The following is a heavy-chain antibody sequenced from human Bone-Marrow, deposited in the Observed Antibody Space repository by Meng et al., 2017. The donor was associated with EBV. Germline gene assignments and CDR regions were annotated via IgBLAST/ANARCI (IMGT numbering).Heavy chain of an antibody. V-gene: IGHV2-5*02. CDR2: IYWDDDK. J-gene: IGHJ4*02. CDR3: AHRLSSGWYDY. Sequence: ITLKESGPTRVKPTQTLTLTCSFSGFSLSTDGEGVGWICQPPGNALEWLALIYWDDDKRYSPSLESRLTITKDTSKNQVVLTMTNMDPVDTATYYCAHRLSSGWYDYWGQGTLVTVSS. D-gene: IGHD6-19*01. CDR1: GFSLSTDGEG.